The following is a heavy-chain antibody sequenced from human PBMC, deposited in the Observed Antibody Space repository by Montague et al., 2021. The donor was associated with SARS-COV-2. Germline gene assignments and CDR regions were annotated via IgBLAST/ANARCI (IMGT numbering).Heavy chain of an antibody. CDR1: GDSVSSNIAT. CDR2: TYYRSKWYN. Sequence: CAISGDSVSSNIATWNWTGQSPSRGLEWLGRTYYRSKWYNDYAVSVKSRVIINPDTSNNRISLQLNSVTPEDTAVSYCARAYCGGDCYFYWYFDLWGRGTLVTVSS. D-gene: IGHD2-21*02. V-gene: IGHV6-1*01. CDR3: ARAYCGGDCYFYWYFDL. J-gene: IGHJ2*01.